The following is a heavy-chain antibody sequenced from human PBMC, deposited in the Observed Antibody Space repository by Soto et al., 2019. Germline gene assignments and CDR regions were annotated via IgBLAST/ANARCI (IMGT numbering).Heavy chain of an antibody. CDR3: ARGPIYPIETYYMDV. CDR2: INPSGGST. V-gene: IGHV1-46*01. J-gene: IGHJ6*03. Sequence: VKVSCKASGYTFTSYYMHWVRQAPGQGLEWMGIINPSGGSTSYAQKFQGRVTMTRDTSMSTVYVELSSLRSEDTAVYYCARGPIYPIETYYMDVWCKGTTVTVSS. D-gene: IGHD2-2*02. CDR1: GYTFTSYY.